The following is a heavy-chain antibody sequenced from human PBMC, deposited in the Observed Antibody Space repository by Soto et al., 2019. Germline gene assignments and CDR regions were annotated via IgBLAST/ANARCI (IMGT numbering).Heavy chain of an antibody. D-gene: IGHD6-6*01. CDR3: ATVHSTSRSCDY. CDR2: TGLNGRTT. Sequence: GGSLRLSCAASGLTFSMSAMTWVRQAPGKGLEWVSTTGLNGRTTYYADSVKGRFTVSRDNSKNTLDLHMSSLRAEDTAVYYCATVHSTSRSCDYWGQGTLVTVSA. V-gene: IGHV3-23*01. J-gene: IGHJ4*02. CDR1: GLTFSMSA.